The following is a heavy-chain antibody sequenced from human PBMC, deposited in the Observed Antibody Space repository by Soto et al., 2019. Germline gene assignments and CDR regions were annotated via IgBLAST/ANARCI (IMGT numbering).Heavy chain of an antibody. CDR3: ARGGRYDSSPRS. Sequence: SETLSLTCTVSGGSISRYYWRWIRQPPGKGLEWIGYIYYRGSTNYNPSLKSRVTISVDTSKNQFSLKLSSVTAADTAVYYCARGGRYDSSPRSWGQGTLVPVSS. CDR2: IYYRGST. V-gene: IGHV4-59*01. D-gene: IGHD3-22*01. J-gene: IGHJ4*02. CDR1: GGSISRYY.